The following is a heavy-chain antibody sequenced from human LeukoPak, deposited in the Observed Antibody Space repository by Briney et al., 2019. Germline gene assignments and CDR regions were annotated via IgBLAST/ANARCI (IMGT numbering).Heavy chain of an antibody. J-gene: IGHJ4*02. D-gene: IGHD6-19*01. CDR2: INHSGST. CDR1: GESFSGYY. V-gene: IGHV4-34*01. Sequence: SETLSLTCAVYGESFSGYYWSWIRQPPGKGLEWIGEINHSGSTNYNPSLKSRVTISVDTSKNQFSLKLSSVTAADTAVYYCARGHLPVAGVDYWGQGTLVTVSS. CDR3: ARGHLPVAGVDY.